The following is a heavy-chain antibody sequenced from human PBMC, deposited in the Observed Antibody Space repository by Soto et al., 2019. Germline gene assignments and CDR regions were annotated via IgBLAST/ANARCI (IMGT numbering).Heavy chain of an antibody. J-gene: IGHJ3*02. V-gene: IGHV4-59*11. D-gene: IGHD5-12*01. CDR1: DGSISSLY. Sequence: LPLTRTVFDGSISSLYWSRIRQNTGKGLEWIGYIYYSGSTNYNPSLKSRVTISVDTSKNQFSLKLSSVTAADTAVYYRARDMSGYETAAFEIWGQGTMVTGSS. CDR3: ARDMSGYETAAFEI. CDR2: IYYSGST.